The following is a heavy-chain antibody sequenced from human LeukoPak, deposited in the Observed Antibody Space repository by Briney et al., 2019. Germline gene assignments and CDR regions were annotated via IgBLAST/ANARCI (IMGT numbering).Heavy chain of an antibody. CDR3: TRGLVV. CDR1: GFTFSSYA. Sequence: GGSLRLSCAASGFTFSSYAMSWVRQAPGKGLEWVSAISGSGGSTYYADSVKGRFTISRDNAKNSLYPQMNSLRDEDTAIYYCTRGLVVWGQGALVTVSS. J-gene: IGHJ4*02. D-gene: IGHD2-2*01. V-gene: IGHV3-23*01. CDR2: ISGSGGST.